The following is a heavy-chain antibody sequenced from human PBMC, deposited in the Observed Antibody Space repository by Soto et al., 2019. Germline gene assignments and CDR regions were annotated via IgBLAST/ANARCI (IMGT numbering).Heavy chain of an antibody. CDR2: VNRHGTDT. Sequence: XESLSRSCVASGFSFESCFTNWVRQAPGKGLEWVAGVNRHGTDTYYANSVRGRFIISRDDSRKTVSLDMNSLRGEDSAVYYCATEAAKTPWNFDYWGRGTVVTVSS. D-gene: IGHD1-1*01. CDR1: GFSFESCF. J-gene: IGHJ4*02. CDR3: ATEAAKTPWNFDY. V-gene: IGHV3-23*05.